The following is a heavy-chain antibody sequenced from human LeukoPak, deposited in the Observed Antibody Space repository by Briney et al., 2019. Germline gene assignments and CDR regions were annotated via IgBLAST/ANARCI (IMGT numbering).Heavy chain of an antibody. CDR1: GFTFSSSS. Sequence: GGSLRLSWAASGFTFSSSSMNWLRQAPGKGLEWVSYISGSSSTIYYADSVKGRFTISRDNAKNALYLQMNSLRDEDTAVYYCPRDYYGCFDYWGQGILVTVSS. CDR2: ISGSSSTI. CDR3: PRDYYGCFDY. D-gene: IGHD3-10*01. J-gene: IGHJ4*02. V-gene: IGHV3-48*02.